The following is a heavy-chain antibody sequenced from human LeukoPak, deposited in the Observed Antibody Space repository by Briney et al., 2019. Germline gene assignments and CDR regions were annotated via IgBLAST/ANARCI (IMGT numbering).Heavy chain of an antibody. V-gene: IGHV3-7*04. D-gene: IGHD1-7*01. J-gene: IGHJ2*01. CDR2: IKQDGSEK. Sequence: GGSLRLSCAASGFTFSSYWMSWVRQAPGKGLEWVANIKQDGSEKYYVDSVKGRFTISRDNAKNSLYLQMNSLRAEDTAVYYCARALYNWNYVIVWYFDLWGRGTLVTVSS. CDR3: ARALYNWNYVIVWYFDL. CDR1: GFTFSSYW.